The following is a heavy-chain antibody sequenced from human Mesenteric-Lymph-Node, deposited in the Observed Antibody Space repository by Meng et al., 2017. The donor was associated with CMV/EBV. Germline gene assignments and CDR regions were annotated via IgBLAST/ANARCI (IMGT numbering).Heavy chain of an antibody. CDR2: IRSDGSIK. CDR3: AKETGGGSNPDY. D-gene: IGHD2-15*01. J-gene: IGHJ4*02. Sequence: GGSLRLSCAASGFSFSSYGVHWVRQAPGKGLEWVAFIRSDGSIKYYGESVKGRFTISRDNSKNTLYLQMNSLRAEDTAVYYCAKETGGGSNPDYWGQGTVVTVSS. V-gene: IGHV3-30*02. CDR1: GFSFSSYG.